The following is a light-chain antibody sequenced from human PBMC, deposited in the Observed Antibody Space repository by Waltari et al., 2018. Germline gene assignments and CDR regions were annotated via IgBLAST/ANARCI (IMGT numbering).Light chain of an antibody. CDR2: AAS. Sequence: IQLTQSPSSLSASVGDRVTITCRASQAISIYLARYQQKPGKAPNLLIYAASTLQSGVPSRFISSGSGTEFTLTISSRQPEDFATYYCQQLRSYPRITFGQGTRLDI. CDR3: QQLRSYPRIT. J-gene: IGKJ5*01. CDR1: QAISIY. V-gene: IGKV1-9*01.